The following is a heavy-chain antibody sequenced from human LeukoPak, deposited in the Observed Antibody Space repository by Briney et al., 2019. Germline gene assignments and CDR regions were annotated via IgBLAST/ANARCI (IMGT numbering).Heavy chain of an antibody. CDR2: INHSGST. CDR3: ARGGIAVSMDV. V-gene: IGHV4-34*01. CDR1: GGSFSGYY. D-gene: IGHD6-19*01. J-gene: IGHJ6*03. Sequence: PSETLSLTCAVYGGSFSGYYWSWIRQPPGKGLEWIGEINHSGSTNYNPSLKSRVTISVDTSKNQFSLKLSSVTAADTAVYYCARGGIAVSMDVWGKGTTVTISS.